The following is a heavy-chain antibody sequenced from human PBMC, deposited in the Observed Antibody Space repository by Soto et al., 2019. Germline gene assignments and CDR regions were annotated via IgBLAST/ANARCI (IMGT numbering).Heavy chain of an antibody. CDR2: IYYSGST. V-gene: IGHV4-39*01. Sequence: PSETLSLTCTVSGGSISSSSYYWGWIRQPPGKGLEWIGSIYYSGSTYYNPSLKSRVTISVDTSKNQFSLKLSSVTAADTAVYYCARQVYCSSTSCYLWYYYYYGMDVCGQGTTVTVSS. CDR3: ARQVYCSSTSCYLWYYYYYGMDV. CDR1: GGSISSSSYY. D-gene: IGHD2-2*01. J-gene: IGHJ6*02.